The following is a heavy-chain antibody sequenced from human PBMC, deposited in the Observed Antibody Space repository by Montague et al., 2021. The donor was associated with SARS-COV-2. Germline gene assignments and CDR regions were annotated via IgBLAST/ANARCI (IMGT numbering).Heavy chain of an antibody. CDR2: IYYSGST. J-gene: IGHJ3*02. CDR3: ARARITMIVVVNAFDI. CDR1: GGSVSSGTYY. Sequence: TLSLTCTVSGGSVSSGTYYWGWIRQPPGKGLEWIGYIYYSGSTYYNPSLKSRVTISVDTSKNQFSLKLSSVTAADTAVYYCARARITMIVVVNAFDIWGQGTMVTVSS. V-gene: IGHV4-31*03. D-gene: IGHD3-22*01.